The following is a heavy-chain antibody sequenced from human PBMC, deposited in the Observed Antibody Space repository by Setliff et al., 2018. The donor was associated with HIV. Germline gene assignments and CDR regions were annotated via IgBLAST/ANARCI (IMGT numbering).Heavy chain of an antibody. CDR1: GGTFRSYG. Sequence: SVKVSCKASGGTFRSYGFTWVRQAPGQRLEWMGGIIPLPRTTIYAQKLQGRVTITADESTSTVYMDLRSLRSEDAAVYYCASPRPYSSGFYDSWGQGTLVTVSS. CDR2: IIPLPRTT. J-gene: IGHJ4*02. V-gene: IGHV1-69*13. CDR3: ASPRPYSSGFYDS. D-gene: IGHD6-19*01.